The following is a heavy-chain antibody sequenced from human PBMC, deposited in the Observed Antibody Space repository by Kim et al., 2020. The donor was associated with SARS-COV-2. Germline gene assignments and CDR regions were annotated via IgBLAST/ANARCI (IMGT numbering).Heavy chain of an antibody. CDR3: VRDEDEFCSDNSCFPSWFDT. CDR1: GFSFRNYA. Sequence: GGSLRLSCATTGFSFRNYAMNWVRQAPGKGLEWISYISSSGATVHYADSVRGRFTISRDDAKSSLHLQMTTLKDEDTATYYCVRDEDEFCSDNSCFPSWFDTWGEGTLVIVSS. J-gene: IGHJ5*02. CDR2: ISSSGATV. V-gene: IGHV3-48*02. D-gene: IGHD2-2*01.